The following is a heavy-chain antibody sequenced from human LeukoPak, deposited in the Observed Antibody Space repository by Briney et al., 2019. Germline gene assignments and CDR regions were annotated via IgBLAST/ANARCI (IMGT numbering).Heavy chain of an antibody. CDR3: ARGPRHIVVVTGFYYYYYMDV. Sequence: SETMSLTCTVSGGSISSGSYYWSWIRQSAGKGLEWIGRIYLSGTTNYNPSLKSRVNISVDTSKNQFSLKLSSVTAADTAVYYCARGPRHIVVVTGFYYYYYMDVWGKGTTVTVSS. J-gene: IGHJ6*03. V-gene: IGHV4-61*02. CDR1: GGSISSGSYY. CDR2: IYLSGTT. D-gene: IGHD2-21*02.